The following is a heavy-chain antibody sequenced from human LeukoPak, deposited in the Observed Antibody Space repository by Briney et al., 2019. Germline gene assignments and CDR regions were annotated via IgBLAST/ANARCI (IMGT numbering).Heavy chain of an antibody. J-gene: IGHJ5*01. CDR1: GFTFSSYG. CDR3: AKAATYFYGSVTYDWFES. CDR2: ISYDGSNK. Sequence: GRSLRLSCAASGFTFSSYGMHWVRQAPGKGLEWVAVISYDGSNKYYADSVKGRFTISRDNSKNTLYLQMNSLRVDDTAIYYCAKAATYFYGSVTYDWFESWGQGTLVTVSS. V-gene: IGHV3-30*18. D-gene: IGHD3-10*01.